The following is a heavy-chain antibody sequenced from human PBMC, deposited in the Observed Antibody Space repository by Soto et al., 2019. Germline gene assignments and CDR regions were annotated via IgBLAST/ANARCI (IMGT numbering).Heavy chain of an antibody. CDR1: GFTFSSCG. V-gene: IGHV3-23*01. CDR2: IIGSGVST. D-gene: IGHD3-3*01. Sequence: GGSLRLSFAASGFTFSSCGMSWVRQAPGKGLEWVSAIIGSGVSTYYADSVKGRFTNSRDNSKNTLYLQINSLRAEDTAVYYCAKKSHLTIFGVVSAFDPWGQGTLVTVSS. CDR3: AKKSHLTIFGVVSAFDP. J-gene: IGHJ5*02.